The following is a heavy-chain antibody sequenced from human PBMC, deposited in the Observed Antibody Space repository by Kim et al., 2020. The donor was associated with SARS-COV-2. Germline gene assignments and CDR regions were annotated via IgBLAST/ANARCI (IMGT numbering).Heavy chain of an antibody. CDR3: ARDWGAFGH. CDR2: IYSDGST. D-gene: IGHD1-26*01. CDR1: GFSVSTYD. V-gene: IGHV3-53*01. J-gene: IGHJ4*02. Sequence: GGSLRLSCAASGFSVSTYDMTWVRQAPGKGLDWVSVIYSDGSTYYARSVRSRFTISRDSSKNTMDLEMNSLGADDTAVYYCARDWGAFGHWGQGTLVAV.